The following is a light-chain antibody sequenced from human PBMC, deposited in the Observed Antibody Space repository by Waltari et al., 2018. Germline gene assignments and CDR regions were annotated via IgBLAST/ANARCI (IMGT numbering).Light chain of an antibody. CDR3: QQRSNCPPAT. J-gene: IGKJ1*01. Sequence: EIVLTQSPATLSLSPGERANTSCRASQSVSSYLARYQQKPGQAPRLLIYDPYNRATGSPARFSGSGAGTYFTLTIISLEPQDFAVYYCQQRSNCPPATFGQGTKVEIK. V-gene: IGKV3-11*01. CDR2: DPY. CDR1: QSVSSY.